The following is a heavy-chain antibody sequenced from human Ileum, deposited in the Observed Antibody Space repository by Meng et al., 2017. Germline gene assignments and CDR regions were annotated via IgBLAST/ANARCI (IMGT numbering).Heavy chain of an antibody. CDR2: FHPGSGA. D-gene: IGHD2-21*01. CDR3: AKNGAYCLES. CDR1: GGSISSGTW. V-gene: IGHV4-4*02. Sequence: QVHLQAVGPGLVQPSGTLSLTCPVSGGSISSGTWWSWVRQPPGKGLQWIGEFHPGSGATYNPSLKARVTISVDTSMQQFSLQLTSVTAADTAVYYCAKNGAYCLESWGQGTLVTVSS. J-gene: IGHJ4*02.